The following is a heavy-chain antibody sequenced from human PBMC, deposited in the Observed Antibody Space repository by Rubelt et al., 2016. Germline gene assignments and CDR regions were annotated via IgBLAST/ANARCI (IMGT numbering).Heavy chain of an antibody. Sequence: QVQLQESGPGLVKPSETLSLTCTVSGGSISSYYWSWIRQPPGKGLEWIGYIYYSGSTNYNPSLKGGGTIHWERSMNQVSLKLSSVIAADTAVDYGARGQAGASFDYWGQGTLVTVSS. CDR3: ARGQAGASFDY. V-gene: IGHV4-59*12. CDR1: GGSISSYY. D-gene: IGHD6-13*01. CDR2: IYYSGST. J-gene: IGHJ4*02.